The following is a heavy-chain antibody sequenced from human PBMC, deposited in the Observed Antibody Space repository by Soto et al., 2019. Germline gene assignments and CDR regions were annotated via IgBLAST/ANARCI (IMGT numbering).Heavy chain of an antibody. D-gene: IGHD4-17*01. CDR1: GGTFSSYA. V-gene: IGHV1-69*13. J-gene: IGHJ2*01. CDR3: ARDQDPYGGNSDWCFDL. Sequence: SVKVSCKASGGTFSSYAISWVRQAPGQGLEWTGGIIPIFGTANYAQKFQGRVTITADESTSAAYMELSSLRSEDTAVYYCARDQDPYGGNSDWCFDLWGRGTLVTVSS. CDR2: IIPIFGTA.